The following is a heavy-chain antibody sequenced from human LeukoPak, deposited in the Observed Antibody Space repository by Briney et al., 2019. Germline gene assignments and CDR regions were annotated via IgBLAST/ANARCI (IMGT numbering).Heavy chain of an antibody. Sequence: GGSLRLSCAASGFTFNSYGVGWLRQAPGKGLEWVSGISGNGLSTYYPDSVKGRFTVSRDNSRNTLYLQMNSLRAEDTAVYYCAKTVAGRGYFFDYWGQGILVTVSS. CDR3: AKTVAGRGYFFDY. J-gene: IGHJ4*02. V-gene: IGHV3-23*01. CDR1: GFTFNSYG. D-gene: IGHD6-19*01. CDR2: ISGNGLST.